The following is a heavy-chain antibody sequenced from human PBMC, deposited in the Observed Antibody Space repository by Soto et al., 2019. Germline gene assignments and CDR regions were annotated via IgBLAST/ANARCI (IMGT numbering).Heavy chain of an antibody. J-gene: IGHJ6*02. CDR2: MYNTGST. D-gene: IGHD2-21*02. Sequence: QVQLQESGPGLVKPSETLSLTCTVSGGSISRYYWSWIRQPPGKGLEWIGYMYNTGSTVYNPSFKSRVTILVDTSKNHFSPKLNSVTAAETAVYYVSKDLWGYCGTDCYPLDVWGQGTTVTVSS. V-gene: IGHV4-59*01. CDR3: SKDLWGYCGTDCYPLDV. CDR1: GGSISRYY.